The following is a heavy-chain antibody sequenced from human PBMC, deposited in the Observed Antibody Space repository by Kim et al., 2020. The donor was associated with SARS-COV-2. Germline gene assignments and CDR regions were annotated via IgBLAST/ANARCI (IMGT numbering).Heavy chain of an antibody. Sequence: ASVKVSCKASGYTFTSYDINWVRQATGQGLEWMGWMNPNSGNTGYAQKFQGRVTMTRNTSISTAYMELSSLRSEDTAVYYCARGSGSSWVYYYYYGMDVWGQGTTVTVSS. D-gene: IGHD6-13*01. CDR2: MNPNSGNT. V-gene: IGHV1-8*01. J-gene: IGHJ6*02. CDR3: ARGSGSSWVYYYYYGMDV. CDR1: GYTFTSYD.